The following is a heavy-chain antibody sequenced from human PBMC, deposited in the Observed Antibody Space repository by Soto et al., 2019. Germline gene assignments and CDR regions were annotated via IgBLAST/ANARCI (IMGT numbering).Heavy chain of an antibody. CDR3: AKVGGIAARLGYFDY. CDR2: ISYDGISK. CDR1: GFTFSSYG. D-gene: IGHD6-6*01. Sequence: QVQLVESGGGVVQPGRSLRLSCAASGFTFSSYGMHWVRQAPGKGLEWVAVISYDGISKYYADSVKGRFTISRDNSRNTLYLQMNSLRPEDTAVYYCAKVGGIAARLGYFDYWGQGTLVTVSS. V-gene: IGHV3-30*18. J-gene: IGHJ4*02.